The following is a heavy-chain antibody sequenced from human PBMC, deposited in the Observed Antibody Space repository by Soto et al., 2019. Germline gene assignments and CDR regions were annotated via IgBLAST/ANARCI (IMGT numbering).Heavy chain of an antibody. Sequence: GASVKVSCKASGYTFTSYGISWVRQAPGQGLEWMGWISAYNGNTNYAQKLQGRVTMTTDTSTSTAYMELRSLRSDDTAVYYCARQPIAAAGIHPSASSCYFDYWGQGTLVTVS. V-gene: IGHV1-18*01. J-gene: IGHJ4*02. CDR3: ARQPIAAAGIHPSASSCYFDY. CDR2: ISAYNGNT. D-gene: IGHD6-13*01. CDR1: GYTFTSYG.